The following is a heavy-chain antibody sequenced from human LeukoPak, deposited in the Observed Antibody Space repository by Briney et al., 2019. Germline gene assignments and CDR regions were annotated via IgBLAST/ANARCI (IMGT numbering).Heavy chain of an antibody. CDR2: INHSGST. CDR1: GGSFSGYY. CDR3: ARPSLPD. Sequence: SETLSLTCAVYGGSFSGYYWSWIRQPPGKGLEWIGEINHSGSTNYNPSLKGLVTISVDTSKNQFSLKLSSVTAADTAVYYCARPSLPDWGQGTLVPVSS. J-gene: IGHJ4*02. V-gene: IGHV4-34*01.